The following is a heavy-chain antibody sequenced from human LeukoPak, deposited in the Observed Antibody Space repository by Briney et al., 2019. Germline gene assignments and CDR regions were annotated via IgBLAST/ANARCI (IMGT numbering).Heavy chain of an antibody. D-gene: IGHD5-18*01. V-gene: IGHV1-2*04. CDR3: ARAGPLLYSYGYGDFDY. CDR2: INPNSGGT. J-gene: IGHJ4*02. CDR1: GYTFTGYY. Sequence: GASVKVSCKASGYTFTGYYMHWVRQAPGQGLEWMGWINPNSGGTNYAQKFQGWVTMTRDTSISTAYIELSRLRSDDTAVCYCARAGPLLYSYGYGDFDYWGQGTLVTVSS.